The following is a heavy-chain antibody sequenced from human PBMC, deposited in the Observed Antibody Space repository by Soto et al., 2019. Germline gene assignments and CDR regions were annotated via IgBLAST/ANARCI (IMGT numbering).Heavy chain of an antibody. CDR1: GFTFSSYG. J-gene: IGHJ6*02. CDR2: ISYDGSNK. CDR3: AKDRGWLAERYYYGMDV. Sequence: QVQLVESGGGVVQPGRSLRLSCAASGFTFSSYGMHWVRQAPGKGLEWVAVISYDGSNKYYADSVKGRFTISRDNSKNTLYLQMNRLRAEDTAVYYGAKDRGWLAERYYYGMDVWGQGTTVTVSS. V-gene: IGHV3-30*18. D-gene: IGHD6-19*01.